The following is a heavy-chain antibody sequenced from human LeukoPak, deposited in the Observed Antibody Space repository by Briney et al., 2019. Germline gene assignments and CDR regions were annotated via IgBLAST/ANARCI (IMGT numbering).Heavy chain of an antibody. CDR1: GFTFNDYY. V-gene: IGHV3-11*04. Sequence: PGGSLRLSCAASGFTFNDYYMSWVRQAPGKGPEWVSYISSSSSAIYYADSVRGRFTISRDNSKNTLYLQMNSLRAEDTAVYYCARDISTSWTDEYYFDYWGQGTLVTVSS. CDR2: ISSSSSAI. J-gene: IGHJ4*02. D-gene: IGHD2-2*01. CDR3: ARDISTSWTDEYYFDY.